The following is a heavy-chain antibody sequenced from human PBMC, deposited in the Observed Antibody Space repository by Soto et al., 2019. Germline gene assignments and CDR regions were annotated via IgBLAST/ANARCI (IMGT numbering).Heavy chain of an antibody. Sequence: EVQLLESGGGLVQPGGSLRLSCAASGFTFSSYAMSWVRQAPGKGLAWVSAISGSGGSTCYADSVKGRFTISRDNSKNTLYLQMNSLRAEDTPVYYCAKRAQKYGDSPLDYWGQGTLVTVSS. CDR3: AKRAQKYGDSPLDY. J-gene: IGHJ4*02. CDR2: ISGSGGST. D-gene: IGHD4-17*01. V-gene: IGHV3-23*01. CDR1: GFTFSSYA.